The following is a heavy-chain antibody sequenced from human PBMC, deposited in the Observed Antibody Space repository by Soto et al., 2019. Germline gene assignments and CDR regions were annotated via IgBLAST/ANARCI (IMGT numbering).Heavy chain of an antibody. D-gene: IGHD2-2*01. V-gene: IGHV2-5*02. CDR2: IYWDDDK. Sequence: QITLKESGPTLVKPTQTLTLTCTFSGFSLSTSGVGVGWIRQPPGKALEWLALIYWDDDKRYSPSLKSRLTITKDTSKNHVVLTMTNMDPVDTATYCCAHRIDSGTIQRFDYWGQGTLVTVSS. CDR1: GFSLSTSGVG. J-gene: IGHJ4*02. CDR3: AHRIDSGTIQRFDY.